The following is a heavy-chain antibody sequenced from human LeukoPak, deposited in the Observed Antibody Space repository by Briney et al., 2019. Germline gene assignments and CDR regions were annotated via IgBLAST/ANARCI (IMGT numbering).Heavy chain of an antibody. Sequence: ASVKVSCKASGYTFTGYYMHWVRQAPGQGLEWMGWINPNSGGTNYAQKFQGRVTMTRDMSTSTVYMELSSLRSEDTAVYYCARGRYCSSTSCYAPFDYWGQGTLVTVSS. J-gene: IGHJ4*02. CDR1: GYTFTGYY. CDR3: ARGRYCSSTSCYAPFDY. D-gene: IGHD2-2*01. CDR2: INPNSGGT. V-gene: IGHV1-2*02.